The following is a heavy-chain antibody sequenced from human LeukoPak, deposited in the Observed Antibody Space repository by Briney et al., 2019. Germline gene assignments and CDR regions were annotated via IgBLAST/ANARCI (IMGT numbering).Heavy chain of an antibody. V-gene: IGHV3-30*02. Sequence: GGSLRLSCAASGFTVRNYGMHWVRQAPGNGLEQVAFIRYDGSSKDYGDSANGRFTLPRDNSKNTLDLQMNSMRADDRVVYYCAKTNVRAQYYMDVWGEGTTVTVSS. CDR3: AKTNVRAQYYMDV. CDR2: IRYDGSSK. D-gene: IGHD3-10*02. CDR1: GFTVRNYG. J-gene: IGHJ6*03.